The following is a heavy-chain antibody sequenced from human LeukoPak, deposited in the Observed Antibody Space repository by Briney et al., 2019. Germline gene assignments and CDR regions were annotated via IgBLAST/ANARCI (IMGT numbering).Heavy chain of an antibody. CDR3: ERGMATIKIDY. D-gene: IGHD5-24*01. J-gene: IGHJ4*02. CDR1: GFTFSDYT. CDR2: ISYTSSDI. V-gene: IGHV3-21*01. Sequence: GGSLRLSCAASGFTFSDYTRNWIRRAPAKGLEGVSSISYTSSDIYYEESLKGRFTISRGNARNSLYLQISRLRAEDTDVYYCERGMATIKIDYWGQGTLVTVSS.